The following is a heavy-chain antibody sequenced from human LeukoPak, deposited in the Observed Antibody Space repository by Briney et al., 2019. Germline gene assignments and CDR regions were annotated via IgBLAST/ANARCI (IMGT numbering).Heavy chain of an antibody. CDR1: GFTFSNAW. Sequence: GGSLRLSCAASGFTFSNAWMSWVRQAPGKGLEWVGRIKSKTDGGTTDYAAPVKGRFTISRDDSKNTLYLQMNSLKTEDTAVYYCTTTYYYDSSPGSFDYWGQGTLVTVSS. CDR3: TTTYYYDSSPGSFDY. J-gene: IGHJ4*02. CDR2: IKSKTDGGTT. D-gene: IGHD3-22*01. V-gene: IGHV3-15*01.